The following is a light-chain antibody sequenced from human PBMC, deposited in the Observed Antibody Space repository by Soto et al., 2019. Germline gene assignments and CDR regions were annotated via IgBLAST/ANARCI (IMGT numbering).Light chain of an antibody. Sequence: EMVLTQTPGALSWSRAERATRSSMASQSVSSSFLVWYQQKPGQAPRLLIYDASKRATGIPDRFSGSGSGTDFTLTISRLEPEDFAVYYCQQYGSSPPTFGPGTKVDIK. CDR3: QQYGSSPPT. V-gene: IGKV3-20*01. CDR1: QSVSSSF. J-gene: IGKJ3*01. CDR2: DAS.